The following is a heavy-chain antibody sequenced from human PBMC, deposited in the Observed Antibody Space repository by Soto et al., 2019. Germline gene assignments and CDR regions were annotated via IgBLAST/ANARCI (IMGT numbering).Heavy chain of an antibody. Sequence: QITLKESGPTLVKPTQTLTLTCSFSGFSLSTSGEGVGWIRQPPGKALEWLALIYWDNDKRYSPSLNNRLTIDQDPPQNRLVHKLGNPDHVHHGPFGCGRIALSYAGVSDDDVFRVWGPGTMV. CDR1: GFSLSTSGEG. D-gene: IGHD3-10*01. V-gene: IGHV2-5*02. CDR3: GRIALSYAGVSDDDVFRV. J-gene: IGHJ3*01. CDR2: IYWDNDK.